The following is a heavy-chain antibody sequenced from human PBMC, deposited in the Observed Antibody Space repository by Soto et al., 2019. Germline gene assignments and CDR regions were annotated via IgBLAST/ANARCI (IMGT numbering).Heavy chain of an antibody. Sequence: GGSLRLSCAASGFTFSSYSMNWVRQAPGKGLEWVSYISTSSSTIYYADSVEGRFTISRDNAKNSVYLQMNSLRAEDTAVYYCARCYGDYRIGYWGQGTLVTVSS. D-gene: IGHD4-17*01. CDR3: ARCYGDYRIGY. J-gene: IGHJ4*02. CDR1: GFTFSSYS. CDR2: ISTSSSTI. V-gene: IGHV3-48*01.